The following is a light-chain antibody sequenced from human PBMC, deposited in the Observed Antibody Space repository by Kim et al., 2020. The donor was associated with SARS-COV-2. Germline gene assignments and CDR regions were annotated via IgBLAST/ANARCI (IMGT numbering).Light chain of an antibody. CDR1: PDISYY. V-gene: IGKV1-33*01. CDR3: QQYDNLPPDT. CDR2: DAS. Sequence: DIQMTQSPSSLSASVGDRVTITCQASPDISYYLNWYQQKPGKAPKLLIYDASNLETGVPSRFSGSGSGTDFTFTISSLQPEDIATYYCQQYDNLPPDTFGQGTRLEIK. J-gene: IGKJ5*01.